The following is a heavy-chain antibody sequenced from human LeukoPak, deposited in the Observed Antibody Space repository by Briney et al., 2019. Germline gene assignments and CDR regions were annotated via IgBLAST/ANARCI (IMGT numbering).Heavy chain of an antibody. CDR2: ISSSGGST. CDR3: AREDIAAAGTFDY. J-gene: IGHJ4*02. V-gene: IGHV3-23*01. Sequence: GGSLRLSCAASGFTFSSYAMSWVRQAPGKGLEWVSTISSSGGSTYYADSLKGRFTISRDNSKNTLYLQMNSLRAEDTAVYYCAREDIAAAGTFDYWGQGTLVTVSS. D-gene: IGHD6-13*01. CDR1: GFTFSSYA.